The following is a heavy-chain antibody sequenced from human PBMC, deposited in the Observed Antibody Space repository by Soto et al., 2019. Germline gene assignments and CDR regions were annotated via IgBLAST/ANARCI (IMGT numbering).Heavy chain of an antibody. V-gene: IGHV4-31*03. J-gene: IGHJ6*02. CDR1: GDSISSGGYF. D-gene: IGHD6-13*01. CDR3: ARDHAAANYYGMDV. Sequence: QVQLQESGPRLVKPSQTLSLTCTVSGDSISSGGYFWSWIRQHPGKGLEWIGYIYYSGTTQYNPSLMSRFTMSADTSKNQFSLKLTSVTAADTAMYYCARDHAAANYYGMDVWGQGTTVTVSS. CDR2: IYYSGTT.